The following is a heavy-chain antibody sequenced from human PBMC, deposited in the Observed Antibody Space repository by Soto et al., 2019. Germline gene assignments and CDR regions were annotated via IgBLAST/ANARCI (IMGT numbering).Heavy chain of an antibody. CDR3: ARGVIWFGELLCPWFDP. J-gene: IGHJ5*02. CDR1: GYTFTSYA. V-gene: IGHV1-3*01. D-gene: IGHD3-10*01. CDR2: INAGNGNT. Sequence: QVQLVQSGAEVKKPGASVKVSCKASGYTFTSYAMHWVRQAPGQRLEWMGWINAGNGNTKYSQKFQGRVTITRDTSASTAYMELSSLRSEDTAVYYCARGVIWFGELLCPWFDPWGQRTLVTVSS.